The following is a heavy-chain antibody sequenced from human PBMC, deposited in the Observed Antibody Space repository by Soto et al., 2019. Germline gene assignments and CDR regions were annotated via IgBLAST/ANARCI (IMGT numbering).Heavy chain of an antibody. V-gene: IGHV3-74*01. CDR1: GFTFYTYW. CDR3: TRGGCAGGYCPVKFEF. CDR2: ISSDGKNT. J-gene: IGHJ4*02. Sequence: GGSLRLSCAASGFTFYTYWMHWVRQTPGKGLVWVSGISSDGKNTAYADSVKGRFTISRDNAKNTLYLQMNSLRADDTAVYYCTRGGCAGGYCPVKFEFWGQGALVTVSS. D-gene: IGHD2-21*01.